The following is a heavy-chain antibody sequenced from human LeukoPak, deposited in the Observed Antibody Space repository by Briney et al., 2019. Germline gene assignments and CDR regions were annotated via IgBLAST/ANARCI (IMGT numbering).Heavy chain of an antibody. CDR2: INHSGST. Sequence: SETLSLTCAVYGGSFSGYYWSWIRQPPGKGLEWIGEINHSGSTNYNPSLKSRVTISVDTSKYQFSLKLSSVTAADTAVYYCARGQQWLGHNWFDPWGQGTLVTVSS. J-gene: IGHJ5*02. D-gene: IGHD6-19*01. CDR1: GGSFSGYY. CDR3: ARGQQWLGHNWFDP. V-gene: IGHV4-34*01.